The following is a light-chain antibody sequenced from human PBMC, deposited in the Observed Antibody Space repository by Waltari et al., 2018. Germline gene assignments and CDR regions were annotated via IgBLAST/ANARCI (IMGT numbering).Light chain of an antibody. Sequence: EIVLPQSQGTLSLSPGERATLSCRTSQSVTWDYLAWYQQKPGQAPRLLIYGASSRLTGTPDRFSGSGSVTDFTLTISRLEPEDFAVYYCQHYVNSLITFGGGTKVEIK. CDR3: QHYVNSLIT. J-gene: IGKJ4*01. V-gene: IGKV3-20*01. CDR1: QSVTWDY. CDR2: GAS.